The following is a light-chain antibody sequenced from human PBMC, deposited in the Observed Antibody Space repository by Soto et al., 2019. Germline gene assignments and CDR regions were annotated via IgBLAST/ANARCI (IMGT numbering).Light chain of an antibody. Sequence: QSLLTQPASVSGSSGQSITLACTGTIDDVGTYNLVSWYQQHPTKAPKLLLYESFKRPAGVSDRFSGSKSGNTASLTISGLEAEDEADYYCSSYAGDTTYVFGTGTKVTVL. V-gene: IGLV2-23*01. CDR3: SSYAGDTTYV. CDR1: IDDVGTYNL. J-gene: IGLJ1*01. CDR2: ESF.